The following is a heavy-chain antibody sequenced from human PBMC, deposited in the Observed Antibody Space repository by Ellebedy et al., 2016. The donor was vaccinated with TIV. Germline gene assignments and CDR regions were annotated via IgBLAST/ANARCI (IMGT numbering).Heavy chain of an antibody. D-gene: IGHD2-2*01. V-gene: IGHV3-30*03. Sequence: GESLKISXTASGFTFRRFRMHWVRQAPGKGLEWVGFISSDGSKKHYADSVEGRFTISRDNSQNTVFVQMNSLRVEDTAVYYCARGYQFRNWLDPWGQGTTVTVSS. CDR3: ARGYQFRNWLDP. CDR2: ISSDGSKK. CDR1: GFTFRRFR. J-gene: IGHJ5*02.